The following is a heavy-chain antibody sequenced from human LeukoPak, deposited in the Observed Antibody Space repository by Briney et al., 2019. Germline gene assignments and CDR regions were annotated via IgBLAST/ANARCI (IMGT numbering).Heavy chain of an antibody. CDR1: GGTFNIYA. J-gene: IGHJ4*02. CDR2: IIPLFGTA. CDR3: ARGPTRGDGYNLGDDY. D-gene: IGHD5-24*01. V-gene: IGHV1-69*06. Sequence: GASVKVSCKASGGTFNIYAITWVRQAPGQGLEWMGGIIPLFGTAKYAQKVQGRVSITADKSTGTAYMELSSLRSEDTAVYYCARGPTRGDGYNLGDDYWGQGTLVTVSS.